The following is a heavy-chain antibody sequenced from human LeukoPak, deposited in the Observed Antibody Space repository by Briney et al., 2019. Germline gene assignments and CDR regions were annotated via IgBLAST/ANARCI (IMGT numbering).Heavy chain of an antibody. J-gene: IGHJ4*02. CDR1: GFTFNHYA. D-gene: IGHD2-15*01. CDR3: AKSRTSGYCSGGTCYTHFDY. CDR2: ISDSFDIT. Sequence: PGGSLRLSCAASGFTFNHYAMSWVRQAPGKGLEWVSTISDSFDITYYADSVEGRFTISRDNSKNALYLQMYSLKAEDTAVYYCAKSRTSGYCSGGTCYTHFDYWGQGTLVTVSS. V-gene: IGHV3-23*01.